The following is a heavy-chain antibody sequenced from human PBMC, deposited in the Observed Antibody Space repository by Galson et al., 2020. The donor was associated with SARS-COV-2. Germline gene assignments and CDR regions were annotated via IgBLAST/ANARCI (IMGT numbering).Heavy chain of an antibody. J-gene: IGHJ4*02. CDR1: GFIFSSYG. CDR3: AREDFEYSGSAPFDY. CDR2: IWYDGRKE. V-gene: IGHV3-33*01. Sequence: GGSLRLSCAASGFIFSSYGMHWVRQAPGKGLEWVAVIWYDGRKEYYSDSVKGRFTISRDNPKNTLYLQMNDLRAEDTAVYYCAREDFEYSGSAPFDYWGQGTLVTVSS. D-gene: IGHD1-26*01.